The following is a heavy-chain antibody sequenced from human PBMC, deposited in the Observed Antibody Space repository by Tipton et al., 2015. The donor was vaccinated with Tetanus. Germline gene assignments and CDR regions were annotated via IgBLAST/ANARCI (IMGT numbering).Heavy chain of an antibody. CDR3: ARGITDGYNRRFDY. CDR2: ISNGNP. J-gene: IGHJ4*01. CDR1: GEALSNGDYY. Sequence: GEALSNGDYYWSWIRQPAGKGLEWIGHISNGNPDYSPSLKSRVTLSVDTSKNQFYLELRSVTAADTGVYYCARGITDGYNRRFDYWGRGILVAVSP. V-gene: IGHV4-61*09. D-gene: IGHD5-24*01.